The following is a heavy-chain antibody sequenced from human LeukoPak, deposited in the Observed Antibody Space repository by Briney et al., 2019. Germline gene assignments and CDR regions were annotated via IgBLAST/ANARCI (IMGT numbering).Heavy chain of an antibody. CDR1: GFTFSSYR. J-gene: IGHJ4*02. V-gene: IGHV3-21*01. CDR2: ISSSSSYI. D-gene: IGHD4-17*01. Sequence: GGSLRLSCAASGFTFSSYRMNWVRQAPGKGLEWVSSISSSSSYIYYADSVKGRFTISRDNAKNSLYLQMISLRAEDMAVYYCARDLWGTTVTTDYFDSWGQGTLVTVSS. CDR3: ARDLWGTTVTTDYFDS.